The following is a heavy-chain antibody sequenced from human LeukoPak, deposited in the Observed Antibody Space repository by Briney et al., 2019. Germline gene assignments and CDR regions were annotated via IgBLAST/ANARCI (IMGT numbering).Heavy chain of an antibody. CDR1: GFTFSSYS. CDR3: ARDGYCSGSSCYSTTDY. CDR2: IAGGDDR. Sequence: GGSLRLSCAASGFTFSSYSMNWVRQAPGKGLEWVAGIAGGDDRFYADSVKGRFSISRDNSKNTVDLQMNSLRAEDTAVYYCARDGYCSGSSCYSTTDYWGQGTLVTVSS. D-gene: IGHD2-15*01. J-gene: IGHJ4*02. V-gene: IGHV3-66*01.